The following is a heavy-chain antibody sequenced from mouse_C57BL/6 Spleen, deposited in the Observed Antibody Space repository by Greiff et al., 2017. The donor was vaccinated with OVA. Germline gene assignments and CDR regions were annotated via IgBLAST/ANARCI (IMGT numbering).Heavy chain of an antibody. Sequence: EVKLMESGGGLVKPGGSLKLSCAASGFTFSSYAMSWVRQTPEKRLEWVATISDGGSYTYYPDNVKGRFTISRDNAKNNLYLQMSQLKSEDTAMYYCARDRDYGSSDWYFDVWGTGTTVTVSS. V-gene: IGHV5-4*01. CDR3: ARDRDYGSSDWYFDV. J-gene: IGHJ1*03. CDR2: ISDGGSYT. CDR1: GFTFSSYA. D-gene: IGHD1-1*01.